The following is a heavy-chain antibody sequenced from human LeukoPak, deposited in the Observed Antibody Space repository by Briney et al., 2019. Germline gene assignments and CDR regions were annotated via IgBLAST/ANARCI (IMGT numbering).Heavy chain of an antibody. CDR3: AKVGTIAVAGTDY. Sequence: GGSRRLSCAASGFTFSSYAMSWVRQAPGKGLEWVSAISGSGGTTYYADSVKGRFTISRDNSKNTLYLQMNSLRAEDTAVYYCAKVGTIAVAGTDYWGQGTLVTVSS. CDR2: ISGSGGTT. V-gene: IGHV3-23*01. J-gene: IGHJ4*02. D-gene: IGHD6-19*01. CDR1: GFTFSSYA.